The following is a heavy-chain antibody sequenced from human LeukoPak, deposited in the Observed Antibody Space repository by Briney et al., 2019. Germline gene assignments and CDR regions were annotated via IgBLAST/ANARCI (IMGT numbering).Heavy chain of an antibody. CDR3: ARDSTIFGVVINYPGAFDI. Sequence: SETLSLTCAVYGGSFSGYYWSWIRQPPGKGLEWIGYIYYSGSTNYNPSLKSRVTISVDTSKNQFSLKLSSVTAADTAVYYCARDSTIFGVVINYPGAFDIWGQGTMVTVSS. D-gene: IGHD3-3*01. CDR1: GGSFSGYY. V-gene: IGHV4-59*01. CDR2: IYYSGST. J-gene: IGHJ3*02.